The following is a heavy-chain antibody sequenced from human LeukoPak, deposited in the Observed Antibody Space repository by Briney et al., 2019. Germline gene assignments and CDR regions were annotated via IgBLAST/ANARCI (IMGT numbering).Heavy chain of an antibody. V-gene: IGHV3-23*01. CDR2: ISGSGGST. CDR1: GFTFSIYA. CDR3: AKDRIAVAGLYYYYGMDV. J-gene: IGHJ6*02. Sequence: GGSLRLSCAASGFTFSIYAMSWVRQAPGEGEWWVSAISGSGGSTYDADSVKGRFTISRDNSKNTLYLQMNSLRAEDTAVYYCAKDRIAVAGLYYYYGMDVWGQGTTVTVSS. D-gene: IGHD6-19*01.